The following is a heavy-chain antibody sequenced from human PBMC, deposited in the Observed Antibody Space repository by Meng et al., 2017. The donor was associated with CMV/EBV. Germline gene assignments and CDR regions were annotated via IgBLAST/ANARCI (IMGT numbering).Heavy chain of an antibody. J-gene: IGHJ6*02. CDR2: INHSGST. CDR1: GGSFSGYY. Sequence: GSLRLSCAVYGGSFSGYYWSWIRQPPGKGLEWIGEINHSGSTNYNPSLKSRVTISVDTSKNQFSLKLSSVTAADTAVYYCARSRLWLASSYHYYGMDVWGQGTTVTVSS. CDR3: ARSRLWLASSYHYYGMDV. D-gene: IGHD6-19*01. V-gene: IGHV4-34*01.